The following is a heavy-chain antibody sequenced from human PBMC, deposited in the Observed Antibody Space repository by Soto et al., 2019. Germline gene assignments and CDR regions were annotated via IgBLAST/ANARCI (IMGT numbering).Heavy chain of an antibody. CDR3: ARDGRSMTTVTWGDYYYYYGMDV. V-gene: IGHV1-46*01. D-gene: IGHD4-4*01. Sequence: ASVKVSCKASGYTFTSYYMHWVRQAPGQGLEWMGIINPSGGSTSYAQKFQGRVTMTRDTSTSTVYMELSSLRSEDTAVYYCARDGRSMTTVTWGDYYYYYGMDVWGQGTTVTVSS. J-gene: IGHJ6*02. CDR2: INPSGGST. CDR1: GYTFTSYY.